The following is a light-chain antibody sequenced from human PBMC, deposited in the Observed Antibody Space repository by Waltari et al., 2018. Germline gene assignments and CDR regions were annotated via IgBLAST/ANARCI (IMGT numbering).Light chain of an antibody. Sequence: SSDLTQTPSTSVSPGQTAIITCSGDVLADKYIYWFQKKSGQAPVAVIGRNTGRPPEPQARFSGPDYRKTATLTIIGVQPEDEADYYCQTVDDTNNYVLFGGGTKLTVL. CDR1: VLADKY. V-gene: IGLV3-25*03. J-gene: IGLJ3*02. CDR2: RNT. CDR3: QTVDDTNNYVL.